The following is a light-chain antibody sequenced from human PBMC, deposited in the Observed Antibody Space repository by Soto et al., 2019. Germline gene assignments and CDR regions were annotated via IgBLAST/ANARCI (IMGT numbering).Light chain of an antibody. J-gene: IGLJ3*02. CDR1: SNDIGGYNY. CDR3: SSYTTNHTRV. Sequence: QSALTQPASVSGSPGQSITLSCTGTSNDIGGYNYVSWFQHHPDKAPKLIIYEVYDRPSGVSNRFSGSKSGNTASLTISGLQPEDEADYYCSSYTTNHTRVFGGGTKLTVL. V-gene: IGLV2-14*01. CDR2: EVY.